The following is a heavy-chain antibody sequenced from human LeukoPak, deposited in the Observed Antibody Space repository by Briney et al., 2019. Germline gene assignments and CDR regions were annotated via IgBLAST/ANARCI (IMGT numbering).Heavy chain of an antibody. J-gene: IGHJ4*02. D-gene: IGHD7-27*01. V-gene: IGHV3-7*01. CDR1: GFSFSNYW. Sequence: GGSLRLSCAASGFSFSNYWMSWVRQAPGKGLEWVATIEQDGSEKYYVDSVKGRFTISRDNAKNSLYLQMNSLRAEDTAVYYCARDYTGGWNDYWGQGTLVTVSS. CDR3: ARDYTGGWNDY. CDR2: IEQDGSEK.